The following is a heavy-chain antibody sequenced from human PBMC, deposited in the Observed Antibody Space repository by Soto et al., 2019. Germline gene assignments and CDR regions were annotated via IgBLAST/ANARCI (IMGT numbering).Heavy chain of an antibody. V-gene: IGHV4-31*03. CDR3: ARCSLVVIPVPGFDP. D-gene: IGHD2-15*01. CDR1: GGSISSGGYY. J-gene: IGHJ5*02. Sequence: QVQLQESGPGLVKPSQTLSLTCTVSGGSISSGGYYWSWIRQHPGRGLEWIGDIYYNGNTHYNPSLKSRVTVSVDTSKNQFSLNVRSVTAADTAVYYCARCSLVVIPVPGFDPWGQGTMVTVSS. CDR2: IYYNGNT.